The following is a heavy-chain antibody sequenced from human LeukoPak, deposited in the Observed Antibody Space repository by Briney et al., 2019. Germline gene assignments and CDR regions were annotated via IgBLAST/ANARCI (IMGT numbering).Heavy chain of an antibody. CDR1: GGSISSGGYY. D-gene: IGHD2-15*01. V-gene: IGHV4-39*07. CDR2: IYHSGST. CDR3: ARDRLGYCSGGSCYSFDY. J-gene: IGHJ4*02. Sequence: SETLSLTCTVSGGSISSGGYYWSWIRQHPGKGLEWIGSIYHSGSTYYNPSLKSRVTISVDTSKNQFSLKLTSVTAADTAVYYCARDRLGYCSGGSCYSFDYWGQGTLVTVSS.